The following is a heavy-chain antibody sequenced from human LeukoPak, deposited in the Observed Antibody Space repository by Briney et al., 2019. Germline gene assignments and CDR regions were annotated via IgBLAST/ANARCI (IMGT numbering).Heavy chain of an antibody. V-gene: IGHV3-64*01. J-gene: IGHJ4*02. CDR3: ARDWFHAIDY. CDR1: GFTFSSYA. CDR2: ISSNGGST. D-gene: IGHD2/OR15-2a*01. Sequence: GGSLRLSCAASGFTFSSYAMHWVRQAPGKGLEYVSAISSNGGSTYYANSVKGRFTISRDNAKNTLYLQMNSLRTEDTAVYYCARDWFHAIDYWGQGTLVTVSS.